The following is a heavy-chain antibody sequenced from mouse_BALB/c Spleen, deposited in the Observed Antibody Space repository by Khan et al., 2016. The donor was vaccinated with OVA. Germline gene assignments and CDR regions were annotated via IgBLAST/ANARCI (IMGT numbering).Heavy chain of an antibody. Sequence: QVQLKQSGPGLVAPSQSLSITCTVSGFSLTSYGVHWVRQPPGKGLEWLGVIWAGGSTNYNSALMSRLSILKDNSKSQVFLKMNSLLTDDTSMYYCARLEDIWGQGTTLTVSS. D-gene: IGHD1-3*01. CDR2: IWAGGST. V-gene: IGHV2-9*02. CDR1: GFSLTSYG. J-gene: IGHJ2*01. CDR3: ARLEDI.